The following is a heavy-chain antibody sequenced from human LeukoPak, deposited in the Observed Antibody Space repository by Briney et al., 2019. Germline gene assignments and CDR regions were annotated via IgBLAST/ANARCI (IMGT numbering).Heavy chain of an antibody. V-gene: IGHV4-59*12. D-gene: IGHD6-25*01. CDR1: GGSSSVFY. CDR2: VYNSEYT. J-gene: IGHJ4*02. Sequence: SETLLLTCTISGGSSSVFYWSWIRQPPGKGLEWIGYVYNSEYTSYNPSLKSRVSIWFDASENQFSLSLTSVTAADTAVYYCARNWGSGSSYLFDYWGQGTLVTVSS. CDR3: ARNWGSGSSYLFDY.